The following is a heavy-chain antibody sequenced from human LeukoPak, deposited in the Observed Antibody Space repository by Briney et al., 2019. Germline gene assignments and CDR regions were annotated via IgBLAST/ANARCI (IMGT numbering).Heavy chain of an antibody. CDR1: GFTFSSYA. J-gene: IGHJ4*02. Sequence: GGSLRLSCAASGFTFSSYAMSWVRQAPGKGLEWFSAISCSGSSTFYADSVKGGFTISRDNSKNTMYMQLNSLRAEETAVYYCAKDREPDGGWTFDFWGQGILVTVSS. D-gene: IGHD6-19*01. CDR2: ISCSGSST. V-gene: IGHV3-23*01. CDR3: AKDREPDGGWTFDF.